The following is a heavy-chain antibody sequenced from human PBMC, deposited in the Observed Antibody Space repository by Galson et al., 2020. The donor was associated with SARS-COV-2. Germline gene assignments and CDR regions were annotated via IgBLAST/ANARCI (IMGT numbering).Heavy chain of an antibody. CDR2: ISAYNGNT. D-gene: IGHD2-2*01. V-gene: IGHV1-18*01. J-gene: IGHJ4*02. Sequence: ASVKLSCKAPGYTFTSYGISWARQTPGQGLEWMGWISAYNGNTNYAQKLQGRVTMTTDTSTGTAYMELRSLRSDDTAVYYCATDLGYCSSTSCYGDYFDYWGQGTLVTVSS. CDR1: GYTFTSYG. CDR3: ATDLGYCSSTSCYGDYFDY.